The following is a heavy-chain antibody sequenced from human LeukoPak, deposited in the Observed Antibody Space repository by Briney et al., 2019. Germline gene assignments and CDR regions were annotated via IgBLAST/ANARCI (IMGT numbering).Heavy chain of an antibody. CDR3: AKVEGALGSYGSKYNWFDP. CDR1: GFTFSSYA. Sequence: PRGSLRLSCAAPGFTFSSYAMSWVRDAPGEGLERVSPIIGSGGSTYYADSVEGRFTISRDNSKNTLYLQMNSLRAEDTAVYYCAKVEGALGSYGSKYNWFDPWGQGTLVTVSS. CDR2: IIGSGGST. J-gene: IGHJ5*02. D-gene: IGHD5-18*01. V-gene: IGHV3-23*01.